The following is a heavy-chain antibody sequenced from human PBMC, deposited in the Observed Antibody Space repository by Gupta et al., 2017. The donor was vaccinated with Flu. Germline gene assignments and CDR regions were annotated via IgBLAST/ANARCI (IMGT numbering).Heavy chain of an antibody. Sequence: QVQLVQSGAEVKKPGSSVKVSCKASGGTFSSYAISWVRQAPGQGLEWMGGIIPIFGTANYAQKFQGRVTITADESTSTAYMELSSLRSEDTAVYYCARGDVYCSSTSCYADYYYGMDVWGQGTTVTVSS. V-gene: IGHV1-69*01. CDR1: GGTFSSYA. D-gene: IGHD2-2*01. CDR3: ARGDVYCSSTSCYADYYYGMDV. CDR2: IIPIFGTA. J-gene: IGHJ6*02.